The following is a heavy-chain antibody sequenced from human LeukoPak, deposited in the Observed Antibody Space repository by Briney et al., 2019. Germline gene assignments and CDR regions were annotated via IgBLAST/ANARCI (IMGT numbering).Heavy chain of an antibody. J-gene: IGHJ4*02. V-gene: IGHV1-8*03. CDR2: MNPNSGNT. Sequence: ASVKVSCKASGYTFTSYDINWVRQATGQGLEWMGWMNPNSGNTGYAQKFQGRVTITRNTSISTAYMELSSLRSEDTAVYYCARGRRGIAARRGGGNFDYWGQGTLVTVSS. CDR1: GYTFTSYD. D-gene: IGHD6-6*01. CDR3: ARGRRGIAARRGGGNFDY.